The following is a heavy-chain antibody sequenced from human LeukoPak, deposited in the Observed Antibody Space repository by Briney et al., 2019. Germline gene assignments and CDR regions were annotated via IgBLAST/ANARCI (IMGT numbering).Heavy chain of an antibody. CDR3: ARVRYFDSSGYYYYFDY. CDR1: GYTFTTYA. D-gene: IGHD3-22*01. Sequence: ASVKVSCKASGYTFTTYAMNWVRQAPGQGLEWMGWINTNTGNPTYAQGFTGRFVFSLDTSVSTSYLQISSLKAEDTAVYYCARVRYFDSSGYYYYFDYWGQGTLVTVPS. CDR2: INTNTGNP. J-gene: IGHJ4*02. V-gene: IGHV7-4-1*02.